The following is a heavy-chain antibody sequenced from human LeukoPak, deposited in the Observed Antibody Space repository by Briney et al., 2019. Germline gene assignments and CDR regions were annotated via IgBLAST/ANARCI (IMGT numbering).Heavy chain of an antibody. CDR1: GFTFSSYA. D-gene: IGHD3-22*01. CDR2: ISGSGGST. V-gene: IGHV3-23*01. Sequence: PGGSLRLSCAASGFTFSSYAMSWVRQAPGKGLEWVSAISGSGGSTYYADSVKGRFTISRDNSKNTLYLQMNSLRAEDTAVYYCAKDPEIVVVITGWFDPWGQGTLVTVSS. CDR3: AKDPEIVVVITGWFDP. J-gene: IGHJ5*02.